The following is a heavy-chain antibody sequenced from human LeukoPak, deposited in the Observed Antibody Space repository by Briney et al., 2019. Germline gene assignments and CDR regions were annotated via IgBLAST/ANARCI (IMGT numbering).Heavy chain of an antibody. CDR3: ARDPRNYDSSGYYDK. J-gene: IGHJ4*02. CDR1: GFTFSDYY. CDR2: ISSSGSTI. V-gene: IGHV3-11*01. D-gene: IGHD3-22*01. Sequence: GGSLRLSCAASGFTFSDYYMSWIRQAPGKGLEWVSYISSSGSTIYYADSVEGRFTISRDNAKNSLYLQMNSLRAEDTAVYYCARDPRNYDSSGYYDKWGQGTLVTVSS.